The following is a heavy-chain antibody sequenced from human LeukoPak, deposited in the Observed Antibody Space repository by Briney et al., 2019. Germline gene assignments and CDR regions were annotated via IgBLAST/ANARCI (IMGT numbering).Heavy chain of an antibody. CDR2: IKEDGSEK. D-gene: IGHD4-17*01. CDR3: ARTYTVTTTRFDY. V-gene: IGHV3-7*01. J-gene: IGHJ4*02. CDR1: GFTFSSYW. Sequence: PGGSLRLSCAASGFTFSSYWMTWVRQAPGKGLECVANIKEDGSEKYYVDSVRGRFTISRDNAKNSLFLQMNSLRAEDTAVYYCARTYTVTTTRFDYWGQGTLVTVSS.